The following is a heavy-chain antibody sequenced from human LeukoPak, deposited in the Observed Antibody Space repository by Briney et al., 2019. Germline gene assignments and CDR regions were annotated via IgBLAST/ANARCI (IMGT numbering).Heavy chain of an antibody. D-gene: IGHD3-22*01. CDR1: GFTVSSNY. Sequence: SGGSLRLSCAASGFTVSSNYMSWVRQAPGKGLEWVSSISSSGSYLFYADSVKGRFTISRDNAKNSLYLQMDSLRVDDTAVYYCAREEGYDRNGYWSPRFDFSGQGTPVTVSS. J-gene: IGHJ4*02. CDR3: AREEGYDRNGYWSPRFDF. V-gene: IGHV3-21*06. CDR2: ISSSGSYL.